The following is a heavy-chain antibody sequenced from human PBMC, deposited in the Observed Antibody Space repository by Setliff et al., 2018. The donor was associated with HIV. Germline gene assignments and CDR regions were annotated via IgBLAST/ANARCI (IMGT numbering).Heavy chain of an antibody. CDR1: ENSLILYY. D-gene: IGHD3-22*01. CDR2: IYPNGDFT. CDR3: ATYHYYDSRAYYVDLYYFEY. J-gene: IGHJ4*02. V-gene: IGHV1-46*01. Sequence: ASVKVSCKASENSLILYYMHWVRQAPGKGLEWMGVIYPNGDFTRSAQKFQGRVTMTRDTSTSTVYMELSSLNFEDTAIYYCATYHYYDSRAYYVDLYYFEYWGQGTLVTVSS.